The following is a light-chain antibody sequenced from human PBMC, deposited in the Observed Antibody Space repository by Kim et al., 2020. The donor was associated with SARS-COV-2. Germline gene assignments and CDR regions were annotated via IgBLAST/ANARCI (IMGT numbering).Light chain of an antibody. CDR3: QQYDKDPYS. J-gene: IGKJ2*03. CDR2: KTS. V-gene: IGKV1-5*03. CDR1: KSISSW. Sequence: DIQLTQSPYALSASIGDRVTISCRANKSISSWLAWYQQKPGKAPKLLIYKTSYLESGVPSGFSGSGSGTEFTLTIASLQPDDFATYYCQQYDKDPYSFGQGTKVDIK.